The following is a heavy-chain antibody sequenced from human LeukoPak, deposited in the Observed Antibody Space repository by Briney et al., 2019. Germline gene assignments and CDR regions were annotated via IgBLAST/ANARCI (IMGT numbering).Heavy chain of an antibody. CDR3: ARENITMIVVVIYYFDY. D-gene: IGHD3-22*01. V-gene: IGHV3-23*01. CDR2: ISGSGGST. J-gene: IGHJ4*02. CDR1: GFTFSSYG. Sequence: PGGSLRLSCAASGFTFSSYGMTWVRQAPGKGLEWVSTISGSGGSTYYADSVKGRFTISRDNSKNTLYLQMNSLRAEDTAVYYRARENITMIVVVIYYFDYWGQGTLVTVSS.